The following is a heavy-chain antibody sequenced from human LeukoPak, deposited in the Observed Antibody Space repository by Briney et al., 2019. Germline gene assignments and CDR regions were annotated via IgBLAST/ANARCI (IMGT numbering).Heavy chain of an antibody. CDR3: ARDEYYDILTGYSDLYGMDV. D-gene: IGHD3-9*01. CDR1: GGTFSSYA. Sequence: AASVKVSCKASGGTFSSYAISWVRQAPGQGLEWMGGIIPIFGTANYAQKFQGRVTITADESTSTAYMELSSLRSEDTAVYYCARDEYYDILTGYSDLYGMDVWGQGTTVTVSS. J-gene: IGHJ6*02. CDR2: IIPIFGTA. V-gene: IGHV1-69*13.